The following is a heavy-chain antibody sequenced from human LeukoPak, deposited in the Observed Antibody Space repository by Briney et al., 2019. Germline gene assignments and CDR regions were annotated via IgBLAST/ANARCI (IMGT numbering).Heavy chain of an antibody. CDR1: GGSFSGYY. CDR2: INHSGST. CDR3: ARALRITIIALVAFDI. V-gene: IGHV4-34*01. D-gene: IGHD3-22*01. Sequence: SETLSLTCAVYGGSFSGYYWSWIRQPPGKGLEWIGEINHSGSTNYNPSLKGRVTISVDTSKNQLSLKLSSVTAADTAVYYCARALRITIIALVAFDIWGQGTMVTVSS. J-gene: IGHJ3*02.